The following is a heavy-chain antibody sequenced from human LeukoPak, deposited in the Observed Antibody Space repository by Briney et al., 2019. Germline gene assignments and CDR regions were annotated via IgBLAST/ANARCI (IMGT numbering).Heavy chain of an antibody. CDR3: ARHLYDSSSWPDAFDI. CDR1: GSSIRSSSYH. J-gene: IGHJ3*02. Sequence: SETLSLTCTVSGSSIRSSSYHWGWVRQPPGKGLEWIGNIHYSGSTSYNPSLKSRVTLSVDTSKNQFSLKLSSVTAADTAVYYCARHLYDSSSWPDAFDIWGQGTMVTVSS. CDR2: IHYSGST. D-gene: IGHD6-13*01. V-gene: IGHV4-39*01.